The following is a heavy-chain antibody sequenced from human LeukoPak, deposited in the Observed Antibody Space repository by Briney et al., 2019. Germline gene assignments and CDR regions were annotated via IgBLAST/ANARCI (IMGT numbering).Heavy chain of an antibody. CDR3: ARIVVVPAAIEYYFDY. Sequence: SETLSLTCAVSGGSFSSSNWWSWVRPPPGKGLEWTGVFYHSGNKNYNPSLKSRVTISVDKSKNQFSLKLSSVTAADTAVYYCARIVVVPAAIEYYFDYWGQGTLVTVSS. V-gene: IGHV4-4*02. D-gene: IGHD2-2*01. J-gene: IGHJ4*02. CDR2: FYHSGNK. CDR1: GGSFSSSNW.